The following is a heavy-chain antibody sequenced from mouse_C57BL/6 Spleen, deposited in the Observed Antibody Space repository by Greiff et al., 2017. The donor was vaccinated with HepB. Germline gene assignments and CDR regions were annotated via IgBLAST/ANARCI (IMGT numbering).Heavy chain of an antibody. CDR1: GFNIKNTY. J-gene: IGHJ3*01. V-gene: IGHV14-3*01. CDR3: AGSDYYSNYWFAY. Sequence: VQLQQSVAELVRPGASVKLSCTASGFNIKNTYMHWVKQRPEQGLEWIGRIDPANGNTKYAPKFQGKATITADTSSNTAYLQLSSLTSEDTAIYYCAGSDYYSNYWFAYWGQGTLVTVSA. CDR2: IDPANGNT. D-gene: IGHD2-5*01.